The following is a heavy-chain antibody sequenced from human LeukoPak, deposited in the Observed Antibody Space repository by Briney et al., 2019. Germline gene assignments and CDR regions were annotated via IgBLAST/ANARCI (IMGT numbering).Heavy chain of an antibody. D-gene: IGHD1-26*01. V-gene: IGHV1-18*04. Sequence: ASVYVSCKASGYTFTSYGISWVRQAPGQGLEWMGWISPYNGNTNYAQKLQGRVTMTTDTSTRTAYMELRSLRSDDTAVYYCARALTSGSYFLGYFDYWAQGPLVPVSS. CDR3: ARALTSGSYFLGYFDY. CDR2: ISPYNGNT. J-gene: IGHJ4*02. CDR1: GYTFTSYG.